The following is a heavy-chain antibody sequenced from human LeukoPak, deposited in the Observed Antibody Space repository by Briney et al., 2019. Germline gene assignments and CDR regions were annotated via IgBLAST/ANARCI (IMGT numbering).Heavy chain of an antibody. D-gene: IGHD2-2*02. V-gene: IGHV3-30-3*01. CDR1: GFTFSSYA. J-gene: IGHJ5*02. Sequence: PGRSLRLSCAASGFTFSSYAMHWVRQAPGKGLEWVAVISYDGSNKYYADSAKGRFTISRDNSKNTLYLQMNSLRAGDTAVYYCARDKARTSVVVPAAIYPWGQGTLVTVSS. CDR3: ARDKARTSVVVPAAIYP. CDR2: ISYDGSNK.